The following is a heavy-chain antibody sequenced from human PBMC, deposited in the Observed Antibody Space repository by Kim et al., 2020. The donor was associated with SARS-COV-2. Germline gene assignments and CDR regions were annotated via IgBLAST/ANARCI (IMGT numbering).Heavy chain of an antibody. D-gene: IGHD2-21*02. CDR3: AASTYCGGDCSTYFQH. CDR2: ISSSSSYT. CDR1: GFTFSDYY. Sequence: GGSLRLSCAASGFTFSDYYMSWIRQAPGKGLEWVSYISSSSSYTNYADSVKGRFTISRDNAKNSLYLQMNSLRAEDTAVYYCAASTYCGGDCSTYFQHWGQGTLVTVSS. V-gene: IGHV3-11*06. J-gene: IGHJ1*01.